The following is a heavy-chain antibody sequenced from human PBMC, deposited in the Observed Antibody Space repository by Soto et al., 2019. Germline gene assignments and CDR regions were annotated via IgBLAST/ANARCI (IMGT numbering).Heavy chain of an antibody. CDR3: ARVWYSKTGGLGP. D-gene: IGHD1-26*01. CDR1: GGSISTHY. J-gene: IGHJ5*02. CDR2: ISTTGGT. Sequence: ASETLSLTCSVSGGSISTHYWSWFRQSAGKALEWIGHISTTGGTNYNPSLKSRVTMSVDTAGKAFSLQLASVTAADTAVYYCARVWYSKTGGLGPWGQGVLVTVSS. V-gene: IGHV4-4*07.